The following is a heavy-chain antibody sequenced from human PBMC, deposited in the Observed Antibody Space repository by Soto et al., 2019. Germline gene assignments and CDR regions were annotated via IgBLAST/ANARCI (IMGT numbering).Heavy chain of an antibody. J-gene: IGHJ1*01. Sequence: GGSLRLSWAASGVTFSSYSVIWVRQPPGKRLEWVSSISSGSNYIYYADSVKGRFTISRDNAKSSLFLQMNSLRADDTAVYYCARVPLCYYDSRGLLSYRGQGTLVPVSS. CDR2: ISSGSNYI. V-gene: IGHV3-21*01. CDR3: ARVPLCYYDSRGLLSY. CDR1: GVTFSSYS. D-gene: IGHD3-22*01.